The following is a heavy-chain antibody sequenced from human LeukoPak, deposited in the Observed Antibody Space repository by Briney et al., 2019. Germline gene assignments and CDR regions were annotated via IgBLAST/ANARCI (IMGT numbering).Heavy chain of an antibody. Sequence: PGGSLRLSCAASGFTFSSYGMHWVRQAPGKGLEWVAVISYDGSNKYYADSVKGRFTISRDNTKNTLYLQMNSLRAEDTAVYYCAKPAFMIVAHFDYWGQGTLVTVSS. CDR1: GFTFSSYG. V-gene: IGHV3-30*18. CDR2: ISYDGSNK. CDR3: AKPAFMIVAHFDY. J-gene: IGHJ4*02. D-gene: IGHD3-22*01.